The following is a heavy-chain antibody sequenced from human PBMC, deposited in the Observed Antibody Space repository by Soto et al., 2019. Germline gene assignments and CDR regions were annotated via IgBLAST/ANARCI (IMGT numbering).Heavy chain of an antibody. J-gene: IGHJ6*02. CDR3: ARAGIAAAGSGEYGMDV. CDR1: GSTFTGHY. D-gene: IGHD6-13*01. CDR2: INPNSGTT. Sequence: VKVSCKASGSTFTGHYIHWVRQAPGQGLEWMGWINPNSGTTKYAQKFQGRVTLTRETSITTAYMELNSLKSDDTAVYYCARAGIAAAGSGEYGMDVWGQGTTVTVSS. V-gene: IGHV1-2*02.